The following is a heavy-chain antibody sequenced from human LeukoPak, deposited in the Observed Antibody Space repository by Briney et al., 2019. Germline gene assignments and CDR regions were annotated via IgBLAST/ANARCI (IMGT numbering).Heavy chain of an antibody. Sequence: PSETLSLTCTVSGGFISSGDYYWSWIRQPPGKGLEWIGYIYYSGSTYYNPSLKSRVTISVDTSKNQFSLKLSSVTAADTAVYYCARAPYSSSWYVREPEYYFDYWGQGTLVTVSS. D-gene: IGHD6-13*01. CDR2: IYYSGST. CDR1: GGFISSGDYY. CDR3: ARAPYSSSWYVREPEYYFDY. J-gene: IGHJ4*02. V-gene: IGHV4-30-4*01.